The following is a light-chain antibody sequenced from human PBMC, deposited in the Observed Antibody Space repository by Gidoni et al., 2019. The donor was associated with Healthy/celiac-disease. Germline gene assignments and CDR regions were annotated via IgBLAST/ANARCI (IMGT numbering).Light chain of an antibody. CDR2: KVS. Sequence: DVGMTQSPLSLPGTLGQPASIPCSSSQSLVYSDGNTDLNWFQQRPGQTPRRLIHKVSNRDSGVPDRFSGSGSATDFPLKISRVEAEDAGVYYCMQGTYWPPWTFXQXTKVEIK. CDR1: QSLVYSDGNTD. CDR3: MQGTYWPPWT. J-gene: IGKJ1*01. V-gene: IGKV2-30*01.